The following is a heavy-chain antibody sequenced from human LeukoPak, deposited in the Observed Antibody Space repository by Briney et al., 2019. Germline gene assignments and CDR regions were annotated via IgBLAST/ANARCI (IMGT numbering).Heavy chain of an antibody. J-gene: IGHJ4*02. CDR3: AKDSVAVYSSGWHVGYYFDY. CDR1: GFTFSSYG. Sequence: QPGRSLRLSCAASGFTFSSYGMHWVRQAPGKGLEWVAFIRYDGSNKYYADSVKGRFTISRDNSKNTLYLQMNSLRAEDTAVYYCAKDSVAVYSSGWHVGYYFDYWGQGTLVTVSS. V-gene: IGHV3-30*02. D-gene: IGHD6-19*01. CDR2: IRYDGSNK.